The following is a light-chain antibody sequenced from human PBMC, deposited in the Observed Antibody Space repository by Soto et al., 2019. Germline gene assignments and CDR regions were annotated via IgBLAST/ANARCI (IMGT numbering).Light chain of an antibody. CDR1: QSVSSN. J-gene: IGKJ2*01. V-gene: IGKV3-15*01. Sequence: EIVMTQSPATLSVSPGERATLSCRASQSVSSNLAWYQQKPGQAPRLLIYGASTRATGIAARFSGSGSGTVFTLTISSLQSEDFAGSYCQQYNNWPPYTFGQGTKLEIK. CDR2: GAS. CDR3: QQYNNWPPYT.